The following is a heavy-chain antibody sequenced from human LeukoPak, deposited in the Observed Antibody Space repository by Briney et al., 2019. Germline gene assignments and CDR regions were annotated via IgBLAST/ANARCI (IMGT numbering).Heavy chain of an antibody. CDR2: ISGSGGTT. CDR3: AKSGYSTNWYRYFDY. CDR1: VFTFSSYA. Sequence: PGGCLRLSCAASVFTFSSYAVSWVRQAPGKGLEWVSTISGSGGTTYYADSVKGRFTISRDNSKNTLYLQMNSLRAEDTAVYYCAKSGYSTNWYRYFDYWGQGTLVTVSS. V-gene: IGHV3-23*01. J-gene: IGHJ4*02. D-gene: IGHD6-13*01.